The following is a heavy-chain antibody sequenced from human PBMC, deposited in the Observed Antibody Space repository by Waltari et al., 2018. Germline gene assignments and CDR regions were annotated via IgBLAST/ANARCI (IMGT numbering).Heavy chain of an antibody. D-gene: IGHD1-26*01. CDR1: GYTFPSYD. J-gene: IGHJ4*02. CDR3: ARWITGSYYSAVHYYFDY. Sequence: QVQLVQSGAEVKKPGASVKVSCKASGYTFPSYDINWVRQATGQGLEWMGWRNPNSGNTGYAQKFQGRVTMTRNTSISTAYMELSSLRSEDTAVYYCARWITGSYYSAVHYYFDYWGQGTLVTVSS. CDR2: RNPNSGNT. V-gene: IGHV1-8*01.